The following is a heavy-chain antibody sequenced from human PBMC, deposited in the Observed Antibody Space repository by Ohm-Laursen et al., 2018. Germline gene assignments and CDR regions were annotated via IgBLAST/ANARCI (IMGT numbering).Heavy chain of an antibody. CDR1: GFTFSRSA. CDR3: TTGYYNKLFDALDV. D-gene: IGHD3-9*01. Sequence: SLRLSCAASGFTFSRSAMSWVRQAPGKGLEWVSAISGSGGSTFSADSVKGRFTVSRDNSRNTLDLRINSLGAEDTAVYYCTTGYYNKLFDALDVWGQGTMVTVSS. J-gene: IGHJ3*01. V-gene: IGHV3-23*01. CDR2: ISGSGGST.